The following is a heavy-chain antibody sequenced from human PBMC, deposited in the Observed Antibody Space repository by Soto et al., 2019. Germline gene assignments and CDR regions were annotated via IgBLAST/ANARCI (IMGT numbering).Heavy chain of an antibody. CDR1: GYTFTSYG. CDR2: ISAYNGNT. V-gene: IGHV1-18*01. Sequence: QVQLVQSGAEVKKPGASVKVSCKASGYTFTSYGISWVRQAPGQGLEWMGWISAYNGNTNYAQKLQGRVTMTTDTSTSTDYMELRSLRSDDTAVYYCARDRPLLWFGERYDGMDVWGQGTTVTVSS. CDR3: ARDRPLLWFGERYDGMDV. J-gene: IGHJ6*02. D-gene: IGHD3-10*01.